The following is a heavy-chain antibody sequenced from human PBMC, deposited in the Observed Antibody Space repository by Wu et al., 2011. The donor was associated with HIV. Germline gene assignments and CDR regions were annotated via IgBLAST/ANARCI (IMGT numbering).Heavy chain of an antibody. CDR2: STVTMVNA. V-gene: IGHV1-18*01. J-gene: IGHJ4*02. D-gene: IGHD1-26*01. CDR1: VIPFPVL. Sequence: SGAEVKKPGAVSEGXPARLLVIPFPVLLSVGCDRPLDKGLEWLDGSTVTMVNAHYLQSFQGRVSMTTDSSTSTAYMDLRSLTSEDTAVYYCARDFSGDEDCWGQGTLVTVSS. CDR3: ARDFSGDEDC.